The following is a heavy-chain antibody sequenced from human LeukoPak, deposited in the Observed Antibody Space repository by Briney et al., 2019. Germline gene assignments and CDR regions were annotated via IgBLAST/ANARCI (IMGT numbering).Heavy chain of an antibody. CDR3: AKDRGDYFDTSSHSFDS. CDR1: GFTFSSYA. Sequence: PGESLRLSCAASGFTFSSYAMSWVRQAPGKGLEWVASIRYDGSDKYYADSVKGRFTVSRDNSQNTLYLQMSSLGTEDTAVYFCAKDRGDYFDTSSHSFDSWGQGTLVTVSS. J-gene: IGHJ4*02. CDR2: IRYDGSDK. V-gene: IGHV3-30*02. D-gene: IGHD3-22*01.